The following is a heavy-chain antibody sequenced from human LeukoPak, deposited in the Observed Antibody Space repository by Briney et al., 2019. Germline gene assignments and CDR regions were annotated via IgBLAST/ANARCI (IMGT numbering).Heavy chain of an antibody. Sequence: GGSLRLSCAASGFTFSSYAMNWVRQAPGKGLEWVSAISDSGDSTYYADSVKGRITISRDNSKNTLYLQMNSLRAGDTAVYYCAKSGYGDYVDWYFDLWGRGTLVTVSS. J-gene: IGHJ2*01. D-gene: IGHD4-17*01. CDR3: AKSGYGDYVDWYFDL. CDR2: ISDSGDST. V-gene: IGHV3-23*01. CDR1: GFTFSSYA.